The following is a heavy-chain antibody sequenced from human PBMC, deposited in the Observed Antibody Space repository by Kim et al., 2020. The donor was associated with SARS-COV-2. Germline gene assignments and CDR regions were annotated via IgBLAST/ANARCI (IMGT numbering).Heavy chain of an antibody. CDR3: ARRGTSITIFGVVIPNWFAP. CDR1: GGSISSSSYY. CDR2: IYYSGST. V-gene: IGHV4-39*01. D-gene: IGHD3-3*01. J-gene: IGHJ5*02. Sequence: SETLSLTCTVSGGSISSSSYYWGWIRQPPGKGLEWIGSIYYSGSTYYNPSLKSRVTISVDTSKNQFSLKLSSVTAAGSAVYYCARRGTSITIFGVVIPNWFAPWGQGTLVTVSS.